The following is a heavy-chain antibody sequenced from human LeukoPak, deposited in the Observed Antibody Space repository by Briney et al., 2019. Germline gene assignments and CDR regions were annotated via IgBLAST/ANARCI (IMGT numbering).Heavy chain of an antibody. CDR2: IGSSSGTI. CDR1: GFTFSSYG. V-gene: IGHV3-48*02. D-gene: IGHD6-19*01. Sequence: PGGSLRLSCAASGFTFSSYGMHWVRQAPGKGLQWVSFIGSSSGTIYYADSVKGRFTISRDNAKNSLYLQMNSLRDEDTAVYYCARYQYSSGRIFDYWGQGTLVTVSS. CDR3: ARYQYSSGRIFDY. J-gene: IGHJ4*02.